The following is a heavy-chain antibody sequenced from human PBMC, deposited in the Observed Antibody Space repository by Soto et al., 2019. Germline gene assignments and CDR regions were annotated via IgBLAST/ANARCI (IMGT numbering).Heavy chain of an antibody. Sequence: QITLKESGPTRVRPTQTLALTCTFSGFPLTTSGVGVGWIRKTPGKALEWLAVIYWDDDKRYSPSLKSRLTITKDTSKNQVVLTMADMDPVDTATYFCAHRGYMYGNWDHGYFDYWGQGTLVTVSS. CDR1: GFPLTTSGVG. D-gene: IGHD5-18*01. V-gene: IGHV2-5*02. CDR2: IYWDDDK. J-gene: IGHJ4*02. CDR3: AHRGYMYGNWDHGYFDY.